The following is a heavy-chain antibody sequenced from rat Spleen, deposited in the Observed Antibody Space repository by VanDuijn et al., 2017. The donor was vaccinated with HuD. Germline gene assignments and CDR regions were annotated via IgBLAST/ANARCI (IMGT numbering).Heavy chain of an antibody. CDR3: AKAYGGEDVMDA. Sequence: EVQLVESGGGLVQPGSPLKLSCAASGLTFNDHYMAWVRQAPKKGLEWVASISYEGIRTYYGDTVKGRFTISRDNAKSSLYLQMDSLRSEDTATYYCAKAYGGEDVMDAWGQGASVTVSS. V-gene: IGHV5-22*01. CDR2: ISYEGIRT. D-gene: IGHD1-11*01. J-gene: IGHJ4*01. CDR1: GLTFNDHY.